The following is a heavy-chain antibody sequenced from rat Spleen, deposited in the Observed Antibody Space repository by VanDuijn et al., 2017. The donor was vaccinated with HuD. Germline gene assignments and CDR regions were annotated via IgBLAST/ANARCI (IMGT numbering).Heavy chain of an antibody. CDR1: GLTFSDYY. V-gene: IGHV5-20*01. CDR3: TTDTFYDGTYYPGGFDY. Sequence: EVQLAESDGGLVQPGRSLKLSCAASGLTFSDYYMAWVRQAPTKGLEWLATISYDDTSTYYRDSVKGRFTISRDNAKSTLYLQLDSLRSEDTATYYCTTDTFYDGTYYPGGFDYWGQGVMVTVSS. J-gene: IGHJ2*01. CDR2: ISYDDTST. D-gene: IGHD1-12*02.